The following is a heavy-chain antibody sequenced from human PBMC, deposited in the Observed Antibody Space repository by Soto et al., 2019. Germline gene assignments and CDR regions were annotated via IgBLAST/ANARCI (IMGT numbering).Heavy chain of an antibody. Sequence: SETLSLTCTVSGGSISSYYWSWIRQPPGKGLEWIGYIYYSGDTNYNPSLKSRVTISVDTSKNQFSLSLSSLTAADTAVYYCARDTRYGVLDYWGQGTLVTVS. D-gene: IGHD4-17*01. J-gene: IGHJ4*02. CDR2: IYYSGDT. V-gene: IGHV4-59*01. CDR3: ARDTRYGVLDY. CDR1: GGSISSYY.